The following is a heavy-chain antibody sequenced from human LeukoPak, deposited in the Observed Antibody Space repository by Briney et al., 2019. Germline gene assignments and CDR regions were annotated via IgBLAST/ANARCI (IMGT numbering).Heavy chain of an antibody. J-gene: IGHJ4*02. CDR2: ISSSSSYI. Sequence: GGSLRLSCAASGFTFSSYSMNWVRQAPGKGLEWVSSISSSSSYIYYADSVKGRFTISRDNAKNSLYLQMNSLRAEDTAVYYCARDRKGSGFPFDYWGQGTLVTVSP. CDR3: ARDRKGSGFPFDY. CDR1: GFTFSSYS. D-gene: IGHD6-19*01. V-gene: IGHV3-21*01.